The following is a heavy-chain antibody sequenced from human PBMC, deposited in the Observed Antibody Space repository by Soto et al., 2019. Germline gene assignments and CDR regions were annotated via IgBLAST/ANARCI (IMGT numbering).Heavy chain of an antibody. CDR3: ARPYCNGGSCYFDY. CDR1: GFTFSSYN. Sequence: EVQLVESGGGLVQPGGSLRLSCAVSGFTFSSYNINWVRQAPGKGLEWVSYISISSSTIYYADSVKGRFTISRDNAKNSLYLQMTSLRDEDTAVYYCARPYCNGGSCYFDYWGQGTLVTVSS. CDR2: ISISSSTI. J-gene: IGHJ4*02. D-gene: IGHD2-15*01. V-gene: IGHV3-48*02.